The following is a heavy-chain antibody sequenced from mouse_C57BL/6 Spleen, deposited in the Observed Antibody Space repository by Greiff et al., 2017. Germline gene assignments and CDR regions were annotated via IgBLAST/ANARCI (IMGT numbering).Heavy chain of an antibody. CDR1: GFTFSDAW. Sequence: EVKVEESGGGLVQPGGSMKLSCAASGFTFSDAWMDWVRQSPEKGLEWVAEIRNKANNHATYYAESVKGRFTISRDDSKSSVYLQMNSLRAEDTGIYYCTSPYYYGSSPAWFAYWGQGTLVTVSA. D-gene: IGHD1-1*01. V-gene: IGHV6-6*01. CDR3: TSPYYYGSSPAWFAY. J-gene: IGHJ3*01. CDR2: IRNKANNHAT.